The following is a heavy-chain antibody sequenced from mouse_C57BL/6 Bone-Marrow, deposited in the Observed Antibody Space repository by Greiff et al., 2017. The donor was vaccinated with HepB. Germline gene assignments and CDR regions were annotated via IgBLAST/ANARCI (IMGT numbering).Heavy chain of an antibody. V-gene: IGHV1-15*01. CDR2: IDPETGGT. Sequence: QVHVKQSGAELVRPGASVTLSCKASGYTFTDYEMHWVKQTPVHGLEWIGAIDPETGGTAYNQKFKGKAILTADKSSSTAYMELRSLTSEDSAVYYCTRGGGQYYFDYWGQGTTLTVSS. D-gene: IGHD1-1*02. CDR1: GYTFTDYE. CDR3: TRGGGQYYFDY. J-gene: IGHJ2*01.